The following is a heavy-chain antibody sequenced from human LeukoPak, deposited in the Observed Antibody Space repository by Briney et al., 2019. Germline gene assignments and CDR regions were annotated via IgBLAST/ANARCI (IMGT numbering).Heavy chain of an antibody. D-gene: IGHD3-10*01. CDR1: GGSISSGGYY. J-gene: IGHJ5*02. V-gene: IGHV4-31*03. CDR3: ARDRGFGEEGDFDP. Sequence: LSLTCIVSGGSISSGGYYWSWIRQHPGKGLEWIGYIYYSGSTYYNPSLKSRVTISVDTSKNQFSLKLSSVTAADTAVYYCARDRGFGEEGDFDPWGQGTLVTVSS. CDR2: IYYSGST.